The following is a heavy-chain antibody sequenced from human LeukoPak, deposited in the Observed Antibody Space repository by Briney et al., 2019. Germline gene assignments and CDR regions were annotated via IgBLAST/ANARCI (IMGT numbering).Heavy chain of an antibody. D-gene: IGHD1-26*01. Sequence: ASVKVSCKASGYTFTSYGISWVRQAPGQGLEWMGWISAYNGNTNYAQKLQGRVTMTTDTFTSTAYMELRSLRSDDTAVYYCARDVLSYSYYYYGMDVWGQGTTVTVSS. V-gene: IGHV1-18*01. CDR1: GYTFTSYG. CDR2: ISAYNGNT. J-gene: IGHJ6*02. CDR3: ARDVLSYSYYYYGMDV.